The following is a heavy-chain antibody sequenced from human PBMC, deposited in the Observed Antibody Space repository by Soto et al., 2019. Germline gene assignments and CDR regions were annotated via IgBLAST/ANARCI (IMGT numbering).Heavy chain of an antibody. CDR3: AKDIVKYTYGACDY. CDR2: ISYDGSNN. CDR1: GFTFSSYG. Sequence: LRLSCAASGFTFSSYGMYWVRQAPGKGLEWVAAISYDGSNNYHADSVKGRFTISRDNSKNTLYLQLNSLRTEDTAVYYCAKDIVKYTYGACDYWGQGVLVTVSS. J-gene: IGHJ4*02. D-gene: IGHD5-18*01. V-gene: IGHV3-30*18.